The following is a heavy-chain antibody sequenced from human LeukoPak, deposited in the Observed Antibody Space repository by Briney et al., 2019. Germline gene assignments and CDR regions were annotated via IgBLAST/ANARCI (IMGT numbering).Heavy chain of an antibody. CDR2: IIPIFGIA. CDR3: ARVLEYSGRWFDP. Sequence: SVKVSCKASGGTFSSYAISWVRQAPGQGLEWMGRIIPIFGIANYAQKFQGRVTITADKSTSTAYMELSGLRSEDTAVYYCARVLEYSGRWFDPWGQGTLVTVSS. V-gene: IGHV1-69*04. J-gene: IGHJ5*02. D-gene: IGHD3-3*01. CDR1: GGTFSSYA.